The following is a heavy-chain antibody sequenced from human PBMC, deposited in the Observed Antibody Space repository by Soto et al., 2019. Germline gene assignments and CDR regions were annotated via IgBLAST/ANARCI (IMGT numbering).Heavy chain of an antibody. D-gene: IGHD2-8*01. CDR3: AKSNVSAEYYYYMDV. CDR2: ISYDGSNK. V-gene: IGHV3-30*18. J-gene: IGHJ6*03. CDR1: GFTFSSYG. Sequence: LSLTCAASGFTFSSYGMHWVRQAPGKGLEWVAVISYDGSNKYYADSVKGRFTISRDNSKNTLYLQMNSLRAEDTAVYYCAKSNVSAEYYYYMDVWGKGTTVTVSS.